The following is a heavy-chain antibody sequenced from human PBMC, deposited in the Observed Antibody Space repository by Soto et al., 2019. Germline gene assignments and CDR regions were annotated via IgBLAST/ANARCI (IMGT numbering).Heavy chain of an antibody. V-gene: IGHV1-2*04. Sequence: QVQLVQSGAEVKKPGASVKVSCKASGYTFTGYYMHWVRQAPGQGREWMGWINPNSGGTNYAQKLQGWVTMTRDTSISTAYMELSRVRSDDTAVYYCARGPQQWLVPRGFDIWGQGTMVTVSS. D-gene: IGHD6-19*01. CDR3: ARGPQQWLVPRGFDI. CDR2: INPNSGGT. J-gene: IGHJ3*02. CDR1: GYTFTGYY.